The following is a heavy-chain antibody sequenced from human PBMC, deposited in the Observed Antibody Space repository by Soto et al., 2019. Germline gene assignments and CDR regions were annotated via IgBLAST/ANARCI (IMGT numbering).Heavy chain of an antibody. D-gene: IGHD2-15*01. CDR1: GFTFSSYA. Sequence: GGSLRLSCAASGFTFSSYAMSWVRQAPGKGLEWVSAISGSGGSTYYADSVKGRFTISRDNSKNTLYLQMNSLRVEDTAVYYCAKTCSGGSCYNYWGQGTLVTVYS. CDR2: ISGSGGST. V-gene: IGHV3-23*01. CDR3: AKTCSGGSCYNY. J-gene: IGHJ4*02.